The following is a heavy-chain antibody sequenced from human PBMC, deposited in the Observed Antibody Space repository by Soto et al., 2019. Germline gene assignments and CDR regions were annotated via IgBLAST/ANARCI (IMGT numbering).Heavy chain of an antibody. J-gene: IGHJ6*02. D-gene: IGHD3-9*01. CDR1: GFSLTTGKMG. Sequence: GSGPTLVNLTETLTLTCTVSGFSLTTGKMGVSWIRQPPGKALEWLAHIFSDNERSYSTSLQGRLTISKDTSGSQVVLSMTNVDPVDTATYYCARMKVDSYQFYYAMDVWGQGTTVTVSS. V-gene: IGHV2-26*01. CDR2: IFSDNER. CDR3: ARMKVDSYQFYYAMDV.